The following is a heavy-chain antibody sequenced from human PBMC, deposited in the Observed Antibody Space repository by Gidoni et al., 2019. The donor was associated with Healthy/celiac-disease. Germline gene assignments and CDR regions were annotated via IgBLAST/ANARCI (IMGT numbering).Heavy chain of an antibody. V-gene: IGHV3-7*01. Sequence: EVQLVESVGGLVQPGGSLRLSCAASVFTFSRYWMSWVRQAQGKGLQWVANIKQDGSEKYYVDSVKGRFTISRDNAKNSLYLQMNSLRAEDTAVYYCAREIQLWSYYFDYWGKGTLVTVSS. CDR1: VFTFSRYW. D-gene: IGHD5-18*01. CDR3: AREIQLWSYYFDY. J-gene: IGHJ4*02. CDR2: IKQDGSEK.